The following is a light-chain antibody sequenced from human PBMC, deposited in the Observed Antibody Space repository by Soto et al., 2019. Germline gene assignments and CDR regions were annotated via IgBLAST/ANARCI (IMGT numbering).Light chain of an antibody. V-gene: IGLV2-14*03. CDR1: SNDVGGYNY. CDR3: SSFIGSGALL. J-gene: IGLJ2*01. Sequence: QSVLTQPASVSGSPGQSITISCTGTSNDVGGYNYVSWYQQHPDKPPKLIIYDVSYRPSGVSDRFSGSKSGNTASLTISGLQAEDEADYYCSSFIGSGALLFGGGTKLTVL. CDR2: DVS.